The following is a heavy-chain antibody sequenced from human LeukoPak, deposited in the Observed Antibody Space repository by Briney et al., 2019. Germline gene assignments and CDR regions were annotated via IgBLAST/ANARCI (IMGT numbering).Heavy chain of an antibody. J-gene: IGHJ5*02. CDR1: GYTFTSYG. CDR3: ARGEDYGDYWFDP. V-gene: IGHV1-8*02. CDR2: MNPNSGNT. Sequence: ASVKVSCKASGYTFTSYGISWVRQAPGQGLEWMGWMNPNSGNTGYAQKFQGRVTMTRNTSISTAYMELSSLRSEDTAVYYCARGEDYGDYWFDPWGQGTLVTVSS. D-gene: IGHD4-17*01.